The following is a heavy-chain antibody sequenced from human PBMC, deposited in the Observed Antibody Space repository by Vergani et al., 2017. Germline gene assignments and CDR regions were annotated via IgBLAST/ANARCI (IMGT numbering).Heavy chain of an antibody. J-gene: IGHJ3*01. CDR1: GYIFSKFW. V-gene: IGHV5-51*01. Sequence: EKQLVQSGSETKKPGESLTISCQAFGYIFSKFWIGWVRQRPGRGLEWMGIIYPGDSEVKSNPTFRGQVIFSVDTSVNTAYLQWRSLQASDTATYFCASGGHGSENGGALQLWGQGTNITVSS. D-gene: IGHD3-10*01. CDR2: IYPGDSEV. CDR3: ASGGHGSENGGALQL.